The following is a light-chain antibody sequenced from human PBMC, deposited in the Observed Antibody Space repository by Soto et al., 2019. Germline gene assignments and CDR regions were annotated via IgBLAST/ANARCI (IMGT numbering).Light chain of an antibody. J-gene: IGKJ1*01. V-gene: IGKV1-5*01. CDR1: QSISAW. CDR2: AAS. CDR3: QQYYSYPQT. Sequence: DIQMTQSPSTLSVTAGDRVTITCRASQSISAWLAWYQQKPGKAPKLMIYAASTLQSGVPSRFSGSGSGTDCTLTISCLQSEDVATYYCQQYYSYPQTLGQGTKVDIK.